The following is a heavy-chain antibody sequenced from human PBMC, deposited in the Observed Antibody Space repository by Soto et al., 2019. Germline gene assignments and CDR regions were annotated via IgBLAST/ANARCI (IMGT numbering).Heavy chain of an antibody. Sequence: SETLSLTCTVSGGSISSYYWSWIRQPPGKGLEWIGYIYYSGSTNYNPSLKSRVTISVDTSKNQFSLKLSSVTAADTAVYYCARVYSSSWYGIDPWGQGTLVPVYS. CDR2: IYYSGST. CDR1: GGSISSYY. V-gene: IGHV4-59*01. D-gene: IGHD6-13*01. CDR3: ARVYSSSWYGIDP. J-gene: IGHJ5*02.